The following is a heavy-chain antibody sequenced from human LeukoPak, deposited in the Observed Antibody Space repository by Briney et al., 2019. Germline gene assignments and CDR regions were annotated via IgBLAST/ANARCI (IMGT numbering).Heavy chain of an antibody. J-gene: IGHJ4*02. Sequence: PGGSLRLSGAASGFTFSSYGMHWVRQAPGKGLEWVAFIRYDGSNKYYADSVKGRFTISRDNPKNTLYLQMNSLRAEDTAVYYCAKDQRTYYYDSSRGYYFDYWGQGTLVTVSS. CDR2: IRYDGSNK. D-gene: IGHD3-22*01. V-gene: IGHV3-30*02. CDR1: GFTFSSYG. CDR3: AKDQRTYYYDSSRGYYFDY.